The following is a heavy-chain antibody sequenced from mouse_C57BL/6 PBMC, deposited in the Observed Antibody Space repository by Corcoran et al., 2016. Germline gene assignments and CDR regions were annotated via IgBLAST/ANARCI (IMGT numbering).Heavy chain of an antibody. CDR3: ARDDYDGGENAMDY. CDR2: ISYDGSN. D-gene: IGHD2-4*01. CDR1: GYSITSGYY. Sequence: DVQLQESGPGLVKPSQSLSLTCSVTGYSITSGYYWNWIRQFPGNKLEWMGYISYDGSNNYNPSLKNRISITRDTSKNQFFLKLNSVTTEDTATYYCARDDYDGGENAMDYWGQGTSVTVSS. J-gene: IGHJ4*01. V-gene: IGHV3-6*01.